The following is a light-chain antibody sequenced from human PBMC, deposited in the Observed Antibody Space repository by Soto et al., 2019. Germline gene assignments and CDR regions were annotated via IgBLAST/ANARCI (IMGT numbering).Light chain of an antibody. J-gene: IGLJ1*01. Sequence: QSVLTQPPSVSGSPGQSVTISCTGTSSDVGKYDRVSWYQQPPGTAPKLIIYEVTNRPSGVPARFSGSKSGNTASLTISGLQTEDEADYYCASYTNSRTYVFGTGTKVTVL. CDR1: SSDVGKYDR. CDR2: EVT. V-gene: IGLV2-18*02. CDR3: ASYTNSRTYV.